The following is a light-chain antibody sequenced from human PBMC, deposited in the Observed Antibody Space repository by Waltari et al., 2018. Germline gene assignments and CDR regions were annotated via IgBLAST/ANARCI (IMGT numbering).Light chain of an antibody. V-gene: IGKV1-5*03. Sequence: DIQMSQSPSTLSASVGDRVTITCRASQTISHWLAWYQQKPGKAPDLLIYEASSLESGVPSRFSGSGSGTEFTLTISSLQPEDFATYYCQQYSGLSGTFGQGTKVEIK. CDR2: EAS. CDR3: QQYSGLSGT. CDR1: QTISHW. J-gene: IGKJ1*01.